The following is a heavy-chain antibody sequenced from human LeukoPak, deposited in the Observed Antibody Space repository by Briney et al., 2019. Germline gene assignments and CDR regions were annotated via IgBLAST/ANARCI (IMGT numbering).Heavy chain of an antibody. CDR3: TPMPWNDYYGMDV. Sequence: GGSLRLSCAASGFTFSSYGMHWVRQAPGKGLEWVAFIRYDGSNKYYADSVKGRFTISRDNSKNTLYLQMNSLRAEDTAVYYCTPMPWNDYYGMDVWGQGTTVTVSS. CDR2: IRYDGSNK. D-gene: IGHD1-1*01. J-gene: IGHJ6*02. V-gene: IGHV3-30*02. CDR1: GFTFSSYG.